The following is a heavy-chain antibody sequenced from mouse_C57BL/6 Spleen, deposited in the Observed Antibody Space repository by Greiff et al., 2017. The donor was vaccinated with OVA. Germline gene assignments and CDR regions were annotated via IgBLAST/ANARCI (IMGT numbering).Heavy chain of an antibody. J-gene: IGHJ2*01. CDR1: GYTFTGYW. V-gene: IGHV1-9*01. Sequence: VQLQQSGAELMKPGASVKLSCKATGYTFTGYWIEWVKQRPGHGLEWIGEILPGSGSTNYNEKFKGKATFTADTSSNTAYMQLSSLTTEDSAIYYCARRYYGSSSPFDDWGQGTTLTVSS. CDR3: ARRYYGSSSPFDD. CDR2: ILPGSGST. D-gene: IGHD1-1*01.